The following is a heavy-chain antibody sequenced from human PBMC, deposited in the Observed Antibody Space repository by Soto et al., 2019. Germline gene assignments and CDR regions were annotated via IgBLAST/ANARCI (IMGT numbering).Heavy chain of an antibody. D-gene: IGHD3-10*01. CDR3: ASFPITMVRGVIKPSNEYFDY. V-gene: IGHV1-69*13. Sequence: SVKVSCKASGGTFSSYAISWVRQAPGQGLEWMGGIIPIFGTANYAQKFQGRVTITADESTSTAYMELSSLRSEDTAVYYCASFPITMVRGVIKPSNEYFDYWGQGTLVTVS. J-gene: IGHJ4*02. CDR2: IIPIFGTA. CDR1: GGTFSSYA.